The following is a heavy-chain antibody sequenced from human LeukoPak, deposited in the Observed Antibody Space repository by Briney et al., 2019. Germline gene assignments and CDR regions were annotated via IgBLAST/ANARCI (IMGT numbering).Heavy chain of an antibody. CDR1: GGSISSYY. V-gene: IGHV4-4*09. D-gene: IGHD6-19*01. Sequence: SETLSLTCTVSGGSISSYYWSWIRQPPGKGLEWIGYIYTSGSTNYNPFLKSRVTISVDTSKNQFSLKLSSVTAADTAVYYCARQMAVADYYFDYWGQGTLVTVSS. J-gene: IGHJ4*02. CDR2: IYTSGST. CDR3: ARQMAVADYYFDY.